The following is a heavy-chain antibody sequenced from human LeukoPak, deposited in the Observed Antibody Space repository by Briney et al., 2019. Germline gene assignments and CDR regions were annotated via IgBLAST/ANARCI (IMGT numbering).Heavy chain of an antibody. V-gene: IGHV1-18*01. D-gene: IGHD3-9*01. CDR2: ISAYNGNT. J-gene: IGHJ6*02. CDR1: GYTFTSYG. CDR3: ARVTNYDILTGYYPRYYYYGMDI. Sequence: ASVKVSCKASGYTFTSYGISWVRQAPGQGLEWMGWISAYNGNTNYAQKLQGRVTMTTDTSTSTAYMELRSLRSDDTAVYYSARVTNYDILTGYYPRYYYYGMDIRGQGTTVTVSS.